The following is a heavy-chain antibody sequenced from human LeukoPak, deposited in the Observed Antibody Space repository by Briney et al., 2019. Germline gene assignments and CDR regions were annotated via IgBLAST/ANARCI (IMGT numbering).Heavy chain of an antibody. J-gene: IGHJ4*02. CDR3: ARVRGSGYYLYYFDY. Sequence: PSETLSLTCAVSGGSISSGGYSWSWLRQPPGTGLEWIGYIYHSGSTYYNPSLKSRVTISVDRSKNQFSLKLSSVTAADTAVYYCARVRGSGYYLYYFDYWGQGTLVTVSS. CDR1: GGSISSGGYS. D-gene: IGHD3-22*01. CDR2: IYHSGST. V-gene: IGHV4-30-2*01.